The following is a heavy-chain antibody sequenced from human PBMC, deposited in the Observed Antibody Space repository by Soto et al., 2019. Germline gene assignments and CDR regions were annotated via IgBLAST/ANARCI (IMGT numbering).Heavy chain of an antibody. CDR3: ARELSGGIFDY. CDR2: M. D-gene: IGHD7-27*01. V-gene: IGHV1-46*01. Sequence: QVQLVQSGAEVKEPGASVKISCKTSGYTFTSCYIHWVRQAPGQGLEWLGIMNAQNFQGRLTMTRDTSTSTVYMQLSSLRSEDTALYYCARELSGGIFDYWGQGILITVSS. CDR1: GYTFTSCY. J-gene: IGHJ4*02.